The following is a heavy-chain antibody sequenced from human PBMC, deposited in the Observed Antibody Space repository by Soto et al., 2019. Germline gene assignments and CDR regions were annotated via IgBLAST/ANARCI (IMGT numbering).Heavy chain of an antibody. V-gene: IGHV3-30-3*01. CDR1: GFTFTSYA. CDR3: ARERSGYSSRRLDV. CDR2: ISYDGSNK. D-gene: IGHD2-2*01. J-gene: IGHJ6*02. Sequence: GGSLRLSCVASGFTFTSYALHWVRQAPGKGLEWVTLISYDGSNKYYADSVKGRFTISKDSPKNTLYLQMNSLRDEDTAVYYCARERSGYSSRRLDVWGQGTTVTVSS.